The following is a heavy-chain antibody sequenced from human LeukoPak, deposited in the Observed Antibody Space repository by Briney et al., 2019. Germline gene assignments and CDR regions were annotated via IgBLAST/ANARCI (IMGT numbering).Heavy chain of an antibody. D-gene: IGHD3-10*01. CDR3: ARDYYGSGSYYPIRWDYYGMDV. CDR1: GFTFSSYW. Sequence: TGGSLRLPCAASGFTFSSYWMSWVRQAPGKGLEWVANIKQDGSEKYYVDSVKGRFTISRDNAKNSLYLQMNSLRAEDTAVYYCARDYYGSGSYYPIRWDYYGMDVWGKGTTVTVSS. CDR2: IKQDGSEK. V-gene: IGHV3-7*03. J-gene: IGHJ6*04.